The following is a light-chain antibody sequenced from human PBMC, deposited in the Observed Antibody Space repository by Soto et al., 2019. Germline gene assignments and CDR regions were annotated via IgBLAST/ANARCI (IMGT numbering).Light chain of an antibody. Sequence: DIQMTQSPSTLSASVGDTVTVTCRASQRVSGWLAWYQQKPREDPKLLIYDASALQRWVPSRFSGSGSGTKFTLTLASLQPDDFATYYCQQYETFSGTFGPGTKVDIK. J-gene: IGKJ1*01. CDR3: QQYETFSGT. CDR2: DAS. V-gene: IGKV1-5*01. CDR1: QRVSGW.